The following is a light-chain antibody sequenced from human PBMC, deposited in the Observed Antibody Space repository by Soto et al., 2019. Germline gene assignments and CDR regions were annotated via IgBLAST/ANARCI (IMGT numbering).Light chain of an antibody. CDR2: RNN. CDR1: TSNIGSNY. Sequence: QSVLTQPPSASGTPGQGVTISCSGSTSNIGSNYVYWYQQLPGTAPKLLIYRNNQRPSGVPDRFSGSKSGTSASLATSGPRSDDEADYFCATWDDSLNGFYVFGTGTKVTVL. V-gene: IGLV1-47*01. CDR3: ATWDDSLNGFYV. J-gene: IGLJ1*01.